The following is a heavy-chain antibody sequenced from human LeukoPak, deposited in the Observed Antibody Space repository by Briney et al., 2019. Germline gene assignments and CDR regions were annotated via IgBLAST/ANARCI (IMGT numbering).Heavy chain of an antibody. CDR1: GFTFNSYS. V-gene: IGHV3-21*01. J-gene: IGHJ6*02. Sequence: GGSLRLPCAASGFTFNSYSMNWVRQAPGKGLEWVSSISSSSSYVYYADSVKGRFTISRDNAKNSLYLQMNSLRAEDTAVYYCAREMGSSYGMDVWGQGTTVTVSS. CDR2: ISSSSSYV. D-gene: IGHD6-6*01. CDR3: AREMGSSYGMDV.